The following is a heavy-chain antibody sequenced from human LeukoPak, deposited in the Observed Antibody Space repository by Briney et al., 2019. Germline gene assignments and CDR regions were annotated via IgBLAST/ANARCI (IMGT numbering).Heavy chain of an antibody. CDR2: INSGSTTI. V-gene: IGHV3-48*01. D-gene: IGHD2-8*01. CDR3: ARSRTSNRYFDL. CDR1: GFPFSSYS. Sequence: PGGSLRLSCAASGFPFSSYSMNWVRQAPGKGLEWVSYINSGSTTIDSADSVKGRFTISRDNAKNSLFLQMNGLRAEHTAGNYFARSRTSNRYFDLWGRGALVTVSS. J-gene: IGHJ2*01.